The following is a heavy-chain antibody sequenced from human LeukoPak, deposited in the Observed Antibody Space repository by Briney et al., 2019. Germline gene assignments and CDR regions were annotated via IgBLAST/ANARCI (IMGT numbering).Heavy chain of an antibody. CDR3: AADLSPRMFDP. Sequence: SVKVSCKASGFTFSDSTIQWVRQARGQRLEWMGWIVIGSGNANYAQKFQDRLSITRDMSTSTAYMELSSLRSEDTAVYYCAADLSPRMFDPRGQGTLVTVSS. V-gene: IGHV1-58*02. D-gene: IGHD2-15*01. CDR2: IVIGSGNA. J-gene: IGHJ5*02. CDR1: GFTFSDST.